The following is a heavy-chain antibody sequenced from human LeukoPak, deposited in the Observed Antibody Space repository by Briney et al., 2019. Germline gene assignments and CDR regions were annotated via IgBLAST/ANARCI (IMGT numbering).Heavy chain of an antibody. D-gene: IGHD1-26*01. CDR3: ARTMVGATFYFDF. V-gene: IGHV4-61*01. J-gene: IGHJ4*02. Sequence: SETLSLTCTVSGGSVSSGSYYWSWIRQPPGKGLEWIGYIYYSASTNYNPSLKSRVTISVDTSKNRFSLKLSSVTAADTAVYYCARTMVGATFYFDFWGQGTLVTVSS. CDR1: GGSVSSGSYY. CDR2: IYYSAST.